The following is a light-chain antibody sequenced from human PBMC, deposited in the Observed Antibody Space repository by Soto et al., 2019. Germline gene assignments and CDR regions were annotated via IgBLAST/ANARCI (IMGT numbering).Light chain of an antibody. CDR2: GAS. V-gene: IGKV3-20*01. J-gene: IGKJ2*01. CDR3: QQYARPPFA. Sequence: EIVLTQSPGTLSLSPGERATLSCRASQRISNSYLAWYQQKPGQAPRLLLYGASSRATGIPDRVSGSGSGTDFTLTISRLEPEDFAVYYCQQYARPPFAFGQGTKVDIK. CDR1: QRISNSY.